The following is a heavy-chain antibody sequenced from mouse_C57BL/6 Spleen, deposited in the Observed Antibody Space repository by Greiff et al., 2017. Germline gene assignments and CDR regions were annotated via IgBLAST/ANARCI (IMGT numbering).Heavy chain of an antibody. J-gene: IGHJ2*01. Sequence: QLQESGPELVKPGASVKISCKASGYSFTDYNMNWVKQSNGTSLEWIGVINPNYGTTSYNQKFKGKDTLTVDQSSSTAYMQLNRLPSEDSAVYYCARSLYDGAFDYWGQGTTLTGSS. D-gene: IGHD2-12*01. CDR3: ARSLYDGAFDY. CDR2: INPNYGTT. CDR1: GYSFTDYN. V-gene: IGHV1-39*01.